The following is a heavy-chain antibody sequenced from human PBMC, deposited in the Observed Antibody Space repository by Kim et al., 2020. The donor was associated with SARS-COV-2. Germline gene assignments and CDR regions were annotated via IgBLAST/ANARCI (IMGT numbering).Heavy chain of an antibody. Sequence: GGSLRLSCTASGFTFRGYGMHWVRQAPGKGLEWVAVMSCDGSNKYYGDSVRGRFTISRDNSKNTLDLQMNSLRVEDTAVYYCAKGFGGWLDRSGQAYGMDVWGQGTTVTVSS. CDR3: AKGFGGWLDRSGQAYGMDV. J-gene: IGHJ6*02. D-gene: IGHD3-16*01. V-gene: IGHV3-30*18. CDR1: GFTFRGYG. CDR2: MSCDGSNK.